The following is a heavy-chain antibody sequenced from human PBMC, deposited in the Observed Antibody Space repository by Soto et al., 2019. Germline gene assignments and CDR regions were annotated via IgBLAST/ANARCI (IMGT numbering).Heavy chain of an antibody. D-gene: IGHD6-19*01. Sequence: QVQLVQSGAEVKKPGASVKVSCKASGYTFTGYYMHWVRQAPGQGLEWMGWINPNSGGTNYAQKFQGRVTMTRDTSISTAYMELSRLRSDDTAVYYCARVSRYSSGWYPINYYGMDVWGQGTTVTVSS. CDR3: ARVSRYSSGWYPINYYGMDV. CDR2: INPNSGGT. V-gene: IGHV1-2*02. J-gene: IGHJ6*02. CDR1: GYTFTGYY.